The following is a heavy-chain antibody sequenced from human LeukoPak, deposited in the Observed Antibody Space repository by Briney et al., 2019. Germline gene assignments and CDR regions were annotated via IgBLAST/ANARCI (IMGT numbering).Heavy chain of an antibody. CDR2: INSDGSSI. Sequence: GGSLRLSCAASGFSFSGYWMHWVRQDPGKGLVWVSRINSDGSSITYADSVKGRFTISRDNAKNTLYLQMNSLRAEDTAMYYCGRVGGRSVAAKGDAFDIWGQGTMVTVSS. D-gene: IGHD6-6*01. J-gene: IGHJ3*02. V-gene: IGHV3-74*01. CDR1: GFSFSGYW. CDR3: GRVGGRSVAAKGDAFDI.